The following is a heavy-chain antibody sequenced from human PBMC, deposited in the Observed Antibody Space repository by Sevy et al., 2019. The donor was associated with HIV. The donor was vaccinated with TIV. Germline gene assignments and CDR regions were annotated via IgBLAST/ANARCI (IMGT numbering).Heavy chain of an antibody. V-gene: IGHV1-2*06. D-gene: IGHD6-13*01. J-gene: IGHJ3*02. Sequence: ASVKVSCKSTGYIFSDYNMHWVRQAPGQRLEWMALINPQSGDTISAQRFRRRISMTRETSLSTAYMELSGLTSDDTAVYYCVRVSITAPKTLLSFDIWGQGTMVTVSS. CDR1: GYIFSDYN. CDR3: VRVSITAPKTLLSFDI. CDR2: INPQSGDT.